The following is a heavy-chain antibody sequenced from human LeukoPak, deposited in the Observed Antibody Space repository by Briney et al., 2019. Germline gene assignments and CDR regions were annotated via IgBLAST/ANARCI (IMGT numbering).Heavy chain of an antibody. Sequence: GGSLRLSYAASGFTFDDYAMHWVRQAPGKGLEWVSGISWNSGSIGYADSVKGRFTISRDNAKNSLCLQMNSLRAEDTALYYCAKAQEAYCGGDCFGWFDPWGQGTLVTVSS. CDR3: AKAQEAYCGGDCFGWFDP. CDR1: GFTFDDYA. V-gene: IGHV3-9*01. CDR2: ISWNSGSI. D-gene: IGHD2-21*02. J-gene: IGHJ5*02.